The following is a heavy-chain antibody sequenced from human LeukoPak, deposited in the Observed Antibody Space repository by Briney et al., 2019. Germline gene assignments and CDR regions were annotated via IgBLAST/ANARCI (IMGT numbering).Heavy chain of an antibody. CDR2: VSKSGDST. D-gene: IGHD3-10*01. CDR3: ARVLSTLRGPMKNYHYAMDV. CDR1: GFTFSNYV. V-gene: IGHV3-23*01. J-gene: IGHJ6*02. Sequence: GGSLRLSCAASGFTFSNYVMTWVRQTPGKGLEWVSRVSKSGDSTHYADSVKGRFTISRDNFNNTLDLHLSDLGADDTAVYYCARVLSTLRGPMKNYHYAMDVWGRGTTVTVSS.